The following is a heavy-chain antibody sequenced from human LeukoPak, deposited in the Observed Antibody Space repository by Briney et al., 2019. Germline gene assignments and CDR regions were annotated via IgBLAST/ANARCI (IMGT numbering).Heavy chain of an antibody. V-gene: IGHV3-30*03. J-gene: IGHJ5*02. CDR3: ARDWGSSGWYNWFDP. D-gene: IGHD3-16*01. Sequence: GTSLRLSCGVSGFSIGNHGMHWIRQAPDKGLEWVAMISHDGGAKYYGDSVKGRLTISRDNSDNTLYLQMNSLRVEDTAVYYCARDWGSSGWYNWFDPWDQGILVTVSS. CDR1: GFSIGNHG. CDR2: ISHDGGAK.